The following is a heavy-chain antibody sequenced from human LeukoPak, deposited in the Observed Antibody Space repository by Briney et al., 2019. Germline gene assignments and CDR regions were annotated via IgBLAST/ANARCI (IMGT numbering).Heavy chain of an antibody. D-gene: IGHD3-22*01. CDR1: GGSISSYY. Sequence: SETLSLTCTVSGGSISSYYWSWIRQPPGKGLEWIGYIYYSGSTNYNPSLKSRVTISVDTSKNQFSLKLSSVTAADTAVYYCARGRADSSGYFEYFQHWGQGTLVTVSS. J-gene: IGHJ1*01. CDR3: ARGRADSSGYFEYFQH. V-gene: IGHV4-59*01. CDR2: IYYSGST.